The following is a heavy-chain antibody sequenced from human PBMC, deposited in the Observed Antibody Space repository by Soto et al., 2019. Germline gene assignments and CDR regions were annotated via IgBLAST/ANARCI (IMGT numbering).Heavy chain of an antibody. CDR2: IYHSGST. D-gene: IGHD6-13*01. CDR1: GGSISSGGYS. J-gene: IGHJ4*02. Sequence: PSETLSLTCAVSGGSISSGGYSWSWIRQPPGKGLEWIGYIYHSGSTYYNPSLKSRVTISVDRSKNQFSLKLSSVTAADTAVYYCARAVQQLLTQIFFDYWGQGTLVTVSS. V-gene: IGHV4-30-2*01. CDR3: ARAVQQLLTQIFFDY.